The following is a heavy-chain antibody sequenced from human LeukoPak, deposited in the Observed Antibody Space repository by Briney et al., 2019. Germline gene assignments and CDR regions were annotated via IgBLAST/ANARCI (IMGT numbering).Heavy chain of an antibody. CDR3: ARAVVGMVTSYYYMDV. Sequence: SETLSLTCTVSGGSISSYYWSWIRQPPGKGLDWIGYIYYSGSTNYNPSLKSRVTISVDTSKNQFSLKLSSVTAADTAVYYCARAVVGMVTSYYYMDVWGKGTTVTVSS. V-gene: IGHV4-59*01. D-gene: IGHD5-18*01. J-gene: IGHJ6*03. CDR2: IYYSGST. CDR1: GGSISSYY.